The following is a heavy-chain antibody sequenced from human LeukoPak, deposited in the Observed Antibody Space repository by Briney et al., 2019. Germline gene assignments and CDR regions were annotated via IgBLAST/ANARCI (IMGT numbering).Heavy chain of an antibody. J-gene: IGHJ5*02. CDR3: AGGLPLIGSDGPWFDP. CDR1: GGSVSSSSYY. CDR2: IYYSGST. V-gene: IGHV4-39*01. Sequence: PSETLSLTCTVSGGSVSSSSYYWGWIRQPPGKGLEWIGSIYYSGSTYYKSSLKRRVTISVDTSKNQLSLKLRSVTAADTAVYYCAGGLPLIGSDGPWFDPWGQGTLVTVSS. D-gene: IGHD3-16*01.